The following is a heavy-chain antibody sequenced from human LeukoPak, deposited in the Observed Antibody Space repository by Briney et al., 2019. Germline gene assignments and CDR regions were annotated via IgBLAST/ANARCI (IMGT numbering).Heavy chain of an antibody. Sequence: PGGSLRLSCAASGFTFSSYAMTWVRQAPGKGLEWVSGISGSGGNTYYTDSVGGRLSISRDNSKNTLYLQVNSLRAEDTAVYYCGRVTGYMIEDYFDYWGQGTLVTVSS. CDR1: GFTFSSYA. CDR2: ISGSGGNT. CDR3: GRVTGYMIEDYFDY. D-gene: IGHD3-22*01. V-gene: IGHV3-23*01. J-gene: IGHJ4*02.